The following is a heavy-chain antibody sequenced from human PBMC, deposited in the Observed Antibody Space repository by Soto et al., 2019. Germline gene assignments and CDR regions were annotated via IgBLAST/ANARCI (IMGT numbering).Heavy chain of an antibody. CDR1: GGTFSSYA. D-gene: IGHD3-3*01. Sequence: ASVKVSCKASGGTFSSYAISWVRQAPGQGLEWMGGIIPIFGTANYAQKFQGRVTITADESTSTAYMELSSLRSEDTAVYYCARVRLSIFGVETYYYYGMDVWGQGTTVTVSS. J-gene: IGHJ6*02. CDR2: IIPIFGTA. CDR3: ARVRLSIFGVETYYYYGMDV. V-gene: IGHV1-69*13.